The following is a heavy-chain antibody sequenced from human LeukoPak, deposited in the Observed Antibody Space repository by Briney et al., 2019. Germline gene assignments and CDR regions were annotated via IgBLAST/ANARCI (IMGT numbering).Heavy chain of an antibody. CDR2: ISAYNGNT. CDR1: GYTFTSYG. D-gene: IGHD6-13*01. CDR3: ARVEGQLAL. Sequence: ASVEVSCKASGYTFTSYGISWVRQAPGQGLEWMGWISAYNGNTNYAQKLQGRVTMTTDTSTSTAYVELRSLRSDDTAVYYCARVEGQLALWGQGTLVTVSS. V-gene: IGHV1-18*01. J-gene: IGHJ5*02.